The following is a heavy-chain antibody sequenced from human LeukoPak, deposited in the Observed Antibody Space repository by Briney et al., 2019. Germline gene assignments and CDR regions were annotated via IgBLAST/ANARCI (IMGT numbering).Heavy chain of an antibody. D-gene: IGHD4/OR15-4a*01. CDR1: GGSISSRSYY. CDR2: MYYSGNT. J-gene: IGHJ4*02. Sequence: SETLSLTCTVSGGSISSRSYYWGWIRQPPGKGLEWIGSMYYSGNTYYNPSLKSRVTISVDTSKNQFSLKLSSVTAAGTAVYYCARKVRPDYSRFDYWGQGTLVTVSS. CDR3: ARKVRPDYSRFDY. V-gene: IGHV4-39*01.